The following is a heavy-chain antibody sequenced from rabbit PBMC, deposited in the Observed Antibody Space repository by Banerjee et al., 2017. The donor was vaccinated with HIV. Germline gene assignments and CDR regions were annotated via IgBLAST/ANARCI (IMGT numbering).Heavy chain of an antibody. V-gene: IGHV1S45*01. CDR2: IYGGSSGTT. CDR3: ARRVRSNGDAAYDHEDL. J-gene: IGHJ4*01. CDR1: GFDFSSSHY. D-gene: IGHD6-1*01. Sequence: QEQLVESGGGLVQPEGSLTLTCKASGFDFSSSHYMCWVRQAPGKGLEWIACIYGGSSGTTYYASWAKGRFTISKTSSTTVTLQMTSLTATDTATYFCARRVRSNGDAAYDHEDLWGPGTLVTVS.